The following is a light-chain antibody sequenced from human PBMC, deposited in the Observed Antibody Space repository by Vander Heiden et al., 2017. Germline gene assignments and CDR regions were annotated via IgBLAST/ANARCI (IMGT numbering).Light chain of an antibody. CDR3: QQYNSYWT. Sequence: DLQMTQSPSTLSASVGDRVTITCRASQSISSWLAWYQQKPGKAPKLLIYKASSLESRVPSRFSGSGSGTEFTLTISSLQPDDFATYYCQQYNSYWTFGQGTKVEIK. CDR1: QSISSW. CDR2: KAS. V-gene: IGKV1-5*03. J-gene: IGKJ1*01.